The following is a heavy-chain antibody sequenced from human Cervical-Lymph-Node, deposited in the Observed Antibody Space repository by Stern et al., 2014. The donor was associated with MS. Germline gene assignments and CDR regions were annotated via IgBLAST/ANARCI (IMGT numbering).Heavy chain of an antibody. CDR1: GFSLSTSGVG. V-gene: IGHV2-5*02. CDR2: IYWDDEK. Sequence: ESGPTLVKPTQTLTLTCTFSGFSLSTSGVGVGWIRQPPGKALEWLAIIYWDDEKRYSPSLKSRLPITKDTSKTQVVLTMTNMDPVDTATYYCAHRRSYYDSESYYNAFDYWGQGTLVTVSS. D-gene: IGHD3-10*01. J-gene: IGHJ4*02. CDR3: AHRRSYYDSESYYNAFDY.